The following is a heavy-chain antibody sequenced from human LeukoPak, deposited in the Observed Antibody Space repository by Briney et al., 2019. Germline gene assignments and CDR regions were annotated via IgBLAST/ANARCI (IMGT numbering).Heavy chain of an antibody. CDR3: ARGDFWSASPGY. CDR2: VYYTGST. V-gene: IGHV4-59*01. J-gene: IGHJ4*02. D-gene: IGHD3-3*01. CDR1: GCSISTYY. Sequence: PSETLSLTCSVSGCSISTYYWNWIRQTPGKGLEWIGYVYYTGSTWHNPSLKSRVTISVDTSKNQFSLRLNSVTTADTSVYYCARGDFWSASPGYWGQGTLVTVSS.